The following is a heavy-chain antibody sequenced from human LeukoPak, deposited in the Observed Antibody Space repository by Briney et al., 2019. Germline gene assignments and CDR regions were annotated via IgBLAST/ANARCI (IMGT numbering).Heavy chain of an antibody. J-gene: IGHJ4*02. Sequence: GESLKISCKGSGYSFTSYWIGWVSQMPGKGLEWMGIIYPGDSDTRYSPSFQGPVTISADKSISTAYLQWSSLKASDTAMYYCARVAYCGGDCYPEVYFDYWGQGTLVTVSS. D-gene: IGHD2-21*01. CDR1: GYSFTSYW. V-gene: IGHV5-51*01. CDR2: IYPGDSDT. CDR3: ARVAYCGGDCYPEVYFDY.